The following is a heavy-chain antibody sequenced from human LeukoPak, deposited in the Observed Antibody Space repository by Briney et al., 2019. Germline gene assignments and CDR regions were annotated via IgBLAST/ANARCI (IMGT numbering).Heavy chain of an antibody. Sequence: EASVKVSCKASGYTFTSYDINWVRQATGQGLEWMGWMNPNSGNTGYAQKFQGRVTMTRNTSISTAYMELSSLRSEDTAVYYCARGMDLTGYSGYWGQGTLVTVSS. J-gene: IGHJ4*02. V-gene: IGHV1-8*01. CDR2: MNPNSGNT. D-gene: IGHD3-9*01. CDR3: ARGMDLTGYSGY. CDR1: GYTFTSYD.